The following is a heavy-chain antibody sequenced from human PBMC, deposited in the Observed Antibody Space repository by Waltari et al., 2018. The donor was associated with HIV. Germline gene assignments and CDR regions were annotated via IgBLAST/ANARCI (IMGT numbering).Heavy chain of an antibody. D-gene: IGHD2-15*01. CDR3: ASLYCSGGSCYDY. CDR1: GFTFSSYW. J-gene: IGHJ4*02. V-gene: IGHV3-7*01. Sequence: EVQLVESGGGVVQPGGSLRFSCAASGFTFSSYWMTWVRQAPGKGLWWVANIKQDGSEKYYADSVKGRFTISRDNAKNSLYLQMNSLRADDTAVYYCASLYCSGGSCYDYWGQGTLVTVSS. CDR2: IKQDGSEK.